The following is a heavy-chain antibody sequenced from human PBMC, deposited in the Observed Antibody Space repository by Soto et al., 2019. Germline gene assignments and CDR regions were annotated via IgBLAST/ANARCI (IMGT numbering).Heavy chain of an antibody. V-gene: IGHV4-34*01. D-gene: IGHD6-6*01. CDR2: INHSGSF. CDR1: GGSFSGYY. CDR3: ARGRESSSYTRLPTYCYYFMDV. J-gene: IGHJ6*03. Sequence: SETLSLTCAVYGGSFSGYYWTWIRQPPGKGLEWIGEINHSGSFKYNPSLKSRVTISVDTSKNQFSLKMSSVTAADTAVYYCARGRESSSYTRLPTYCYYFMDVWGKGTPVT.